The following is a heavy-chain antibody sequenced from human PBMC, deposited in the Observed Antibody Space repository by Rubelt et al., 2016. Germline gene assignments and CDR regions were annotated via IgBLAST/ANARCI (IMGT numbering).Heavy chain of an antibody. CDR2: IYSGGST. V-gene: IGHV3-66*01. J-gene: IGHJ4*02. D-gene: IGHD1-26*01. CDR1: GFTVTNKY. CDR3: ARVGPMNSLDY. Sequence: GQLVESGGGLVQPGGSLRLSCAASGFTVTNKYMGWARRAPGKGLEWVSVIYSGGSTYYADSVKGRFTISRDNSKNTVDLQMNSLKTEDTAVYYCARVGPMNSLDYWGQGTLVTVSS.